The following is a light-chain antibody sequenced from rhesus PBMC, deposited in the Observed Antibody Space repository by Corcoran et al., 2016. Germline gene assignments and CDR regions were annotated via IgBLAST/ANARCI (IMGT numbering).Light chain of an antibody. CDR3: LRYSSNPYS. V-gene: IGKV1-22*01. Sequence: DIQMTQSPSSLSASVGDTVTISCRPSQSISSWVDWYQQKPGKAPKLLIYKAFSLQSGVPSRFSGSGSGTDFTLTISSVQPKDFATYYCLRYSSNPYSFGQGAKVEIK. CDR1: QSISSW. CDR2: KAF. J-gene: IGKJ2*01.